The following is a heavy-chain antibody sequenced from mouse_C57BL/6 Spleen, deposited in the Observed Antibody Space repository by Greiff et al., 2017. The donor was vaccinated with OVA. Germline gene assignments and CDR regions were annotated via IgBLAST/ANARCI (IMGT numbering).Heavy chain of an antibody. CDR2: IHPSDSDT. D-gene: IGHD1-1*01. CDR3: AIINYGSSPYYAMDY. V-gene: IGHV1-74*01. Sequence: QVQLQQPGAELVKPGASVTVSCKASGYTFTSYWMHWVKQRPGQGLEWIGRIHPSDSDTNYNQKFKGKATLTVDKSSSPAYMQLCSLTSEDSAVYYCAIINYGSSPYYAMDYWGQGTSVTVSS. CDR1: GYTFTSYW. J-gene: IGHJ4*01.